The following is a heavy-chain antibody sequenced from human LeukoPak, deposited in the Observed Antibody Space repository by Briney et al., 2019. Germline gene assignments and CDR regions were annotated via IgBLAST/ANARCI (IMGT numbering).Heavy chain of an antibody. CDR3: TKSPFSGSYRFED. CDR1: GFTFSTYA. V-gene: IGHV3-23*01. D-gene: IGHD1-26*01. J-gene: IGHJ4*02. Sequence: GGSLRLSCVASGFTFSTYARSWVRQAPGQGLEWVSVISGSGVTTYYADSVKGRFSISRANSKNTLWLQMSSLRAEDTAVYFCTKSPFSGSYRFEDWGQGTLVTVSS. CDR2: ISGSGVTT.